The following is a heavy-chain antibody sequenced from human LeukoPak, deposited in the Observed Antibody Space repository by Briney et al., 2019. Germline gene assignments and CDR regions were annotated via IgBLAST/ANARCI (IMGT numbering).Heavy chain of an antibody. J-gene: IGHJ4*02. CDR2: IYYSGST. CDR3: ASVHDILTGYYNYY. D-gene: IGHD3-9*01. Sequence: SETLSLTCTVSGGSISSSSYYWGWIRQPPGKGLEWIGSIYYSGSTYYNPSLKSRVTISLDMSKNQFSLKLRSVTAADTAVYYCASVHDILTGYYNYYWGQGTLVTVSS. V-gene: IGHV4-39*07. CDR1: GGSISSSSYY.